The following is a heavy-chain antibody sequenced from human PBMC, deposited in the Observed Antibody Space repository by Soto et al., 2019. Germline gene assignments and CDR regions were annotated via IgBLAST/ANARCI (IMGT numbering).Heavy chain of an antibody. V-gene: IGHV5-10-1*01. J-gene: IGHJ3*02. Sequence: PGESLKISCKGSGYSFTIYWISWVRQMPGKGLEWMGRIDPSDSYTNYSPSFQGHVTISADKSISTAYLQWSSLKASDTAMYYCAXCVDRSSTSCYRRAFDIWGQGTMVTVSS. D-gene: IGHD2-2*02. CDR3: AXCVDRSSTSCYRRAFDI. CDR2: IDPSDSYT. CDR1: GYSFTIYW.